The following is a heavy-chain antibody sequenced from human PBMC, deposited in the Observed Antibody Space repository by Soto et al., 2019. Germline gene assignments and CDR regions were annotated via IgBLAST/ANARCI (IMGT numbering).Heavy chain of an antibody. J-gene: IGHJ4*02. CDR2: ISGHNGNT. V-gene: IGHV1-18*01. CDR1: GYTFTSYG. D-gene: IGHD4-17*01. CDR3: AREEWTKVTTIDY. Sequence: QVQMVQSGAEVKKPGASVKVSCKTSGYTFTSYGIIWVRQAPGQGLEWMGWISGHNGNTHYAQKLQDRVTMTTDTSTSTAYMELRSLRSDDTAVYYCAREEWTKVTTIDYWGQGTLVTVSS.